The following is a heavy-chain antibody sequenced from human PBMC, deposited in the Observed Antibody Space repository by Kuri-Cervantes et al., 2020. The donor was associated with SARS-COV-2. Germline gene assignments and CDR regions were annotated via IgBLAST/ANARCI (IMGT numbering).Heavy chain of an antibody. CDR3: ARGGGRQLNTDFDY. D-gene: IGHD5-18*01. CDR1: GFTFNDYY. V-gene: IGHV3-11*06. J-gene: IGHJ4*02. CDR2: ISSSSSYT. Sequence: GESLKISCAASGFTFNDYYMSWIRQAPGKGPEWISYISSSSSYTNYADSVKGRFTISRDNAKNSLYLQMNSLRAEDTAVYYCARGGGRQLNTDFDYWGQGTLVTVSS.